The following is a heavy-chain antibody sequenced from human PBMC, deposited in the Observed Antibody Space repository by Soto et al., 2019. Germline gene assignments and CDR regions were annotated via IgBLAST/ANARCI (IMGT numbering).Heavy chain of an antibody. V-gene: IGHV3-33*01. CDR1: RFAFSSYG. CDR3: ARGSISGPWFDY. D-gene: IGHD3-10*01. CDR2: IWYDGRNE. Sequence: QVHLVESGGGVVQPGRSLRRSCAASRFAFSSYGMHWVRQAPGKGLEWVAGIWYDGRNEYYADSVKGRFTISRDNSKNTLYLQMNSLRAEDTAVYYCARGSISGPWFDYWGQGTLVTVSS. J-gene: IGHJ4*02.